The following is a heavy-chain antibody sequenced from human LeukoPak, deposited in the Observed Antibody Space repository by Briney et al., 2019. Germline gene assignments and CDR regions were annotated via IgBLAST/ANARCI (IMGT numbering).Heavy chain of an antibody. CDR1: GFTCSDYY. CDR3: ARDQANWLLDY. CDR2: ISSSSSYT. D-gene: IGHD7-27*01. V-gene: IGHV3-11*06. Sequence: KPGGSLRLSCAASGFTCSDYYMSWIRQAPGKGLEWVSYISSSSSYTNYADSVKGRFTISRDNAKNSLYLQMNSLRAEDTAVYYCARDQANWLLDYWGQGTLVTVSS. J-gene: IGHJ4*02.